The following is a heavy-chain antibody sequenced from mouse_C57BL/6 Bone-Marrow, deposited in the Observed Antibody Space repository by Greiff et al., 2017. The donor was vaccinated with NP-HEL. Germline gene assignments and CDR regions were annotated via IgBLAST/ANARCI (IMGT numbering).Heavy chain of an antibody. CDR2: INPNNGGT. J-gene: IGHJ3*01. CDR1: GYSFTGYY. CDR3: ARRGIYYGNLAWFAY. V-gene: IGHV1-18*01. Sequence: VQLQQSGPELVKPGASVKISCKASGYSFTGYYMNWVKQSPEKSLEWIGDINPNNGGTIYNQKFKGKATLTVDKSSSTAYMELRSLTSEDTAVYYCARRGIYYGNLAWFAYWGQGTLVTVSA. D-gene: IGHD2-1*01.